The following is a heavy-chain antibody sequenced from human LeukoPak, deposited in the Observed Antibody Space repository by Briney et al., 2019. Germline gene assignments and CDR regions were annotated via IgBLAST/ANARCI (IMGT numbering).Heavy chain of an antibody. D-gene: IGHD6-13*01. CDR2: INSDGSST. V-gene: IGHV3-74*01. CDR3: ARRGIAAAGDY. Sequence: GGSLRLSCAASGFTFSSYWMHWVRQAPGKGLVWVSRINSDGSSTGYADSVKGRFTISRDNAKNTLYLQMNSLRAEDTAVYYCARRGIAAAGDYWGQGTLVTVSS. CDR1: GFTFSSYW. J-gene: IGHJ4*02.